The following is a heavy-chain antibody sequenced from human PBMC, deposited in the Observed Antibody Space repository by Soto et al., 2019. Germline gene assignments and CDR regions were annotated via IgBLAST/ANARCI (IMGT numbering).Heavy chain of an antibody. CDR3: AKGCDSSPSCYLFHY. J-gene: IGHJ4*02. D-gene: IGHD2-2*01. Sequence: PGGSLRLSCAASGFTFSNYAMSWARQAPGKGLEWVSAISGSGAGTYYSDSVKGRFTISRDNSKNTLYLQMNSLRAEDTAVYYCAKGCDSSPSCYLFHYWGQGTLVTVSS. CDR1: GFTFSNYA. CDR2: ISGSGAGT. V-gene: IGHV3-23*01.